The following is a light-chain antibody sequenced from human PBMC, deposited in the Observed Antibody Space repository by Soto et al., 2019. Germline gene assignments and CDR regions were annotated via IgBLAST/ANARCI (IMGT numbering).Light chain of an antibody. J-gene: IGKJ5*01. V-gene: IGKV3-15*01. CDR1: QSLGSGY. CDR3: QQYNNWPPVN. CDR2: GAS. Sequence: EIVLTQSPGTLSLSPGERATLSCRASQSLGSGYLAWYQQKPGQAPRLLIYGASTRATGIPARFSGSGSGTEFTLTIGSLQSEDFALYYCQQYNNWPPVNFGQGTRLEIK.